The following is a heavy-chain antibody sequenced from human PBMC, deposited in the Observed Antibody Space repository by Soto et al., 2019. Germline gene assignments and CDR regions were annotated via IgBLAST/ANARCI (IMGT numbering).Heavy chain of an antibody. D-gene: IGHD6-13*01. Sequence: EMQLLESGGGLVQAGGSLRLSCAASGFTVSSYALNWVRQAPGKGLEWVSGISASTYYADSVKGRFTISRDTSKNTVDLQMNCLRAEDTAIYFCAIRMYSTRWYYFDYWGQGTLVTVSS. CDR1: GFTVSSYA. CDR2: ISAST. V-gene: IGHV3-23*01. CDR3: AIRMYSTRWYYFDY. J-gene: IGHJ4*02.